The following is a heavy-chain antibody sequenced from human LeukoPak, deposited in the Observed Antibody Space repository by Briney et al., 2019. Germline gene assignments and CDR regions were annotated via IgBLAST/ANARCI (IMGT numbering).Heavy chain of an antibody. CDR3: AKDFSVGVTMIRGPLDP. V-gene: IGHV3-23*01. CDR2: ISGSGGST. D-gene: IGHD3-10*01. J-gene: IGHJ5*02. CDR1: GFTFSSFA. Sequence: GGSLRLSCSASGFTFSSFAMSWVRQAPGKGLEWVSGISGSGGSTYYADSMKGRFTISRDDSKNTLYLQINSLRAEDTAVYYCAKDFSVGVTMIRGPLDPWGQGTLVTVSS.